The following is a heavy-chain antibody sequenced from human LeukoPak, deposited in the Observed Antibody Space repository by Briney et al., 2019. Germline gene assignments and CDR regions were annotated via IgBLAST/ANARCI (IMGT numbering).Heavy chain of an antibody. J-gene: IGHJ4*02. CDR1: GFTLSSYA. CDR2: IYLDGSKI. CDR3: VRDDSGSVIRGVLHY. D-gene: IGHD3-10*01. Sequence: PGGSLGLSCTASGFTLSSYAIHWVRQAPGKGLEWVSVIYLDGSKIYYADSVKGRFTLSRDNSKNTLYLQMNSLIAEDTAVYYCVRDDSGSVIRGVLHYWGQGALVTVSS. V-gene: IGHV3-33*01.